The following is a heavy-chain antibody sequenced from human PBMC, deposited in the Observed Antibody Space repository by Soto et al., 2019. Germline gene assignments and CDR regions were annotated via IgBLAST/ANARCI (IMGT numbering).Heavy chain of an antibody. V-gene: IGHV3-30*18. J-gene: IGHJ3*02. CDR1: GFRFSDHY. CDR2: LSYDRSHE. Sequence: PGGSLRLSCATSGFRFSDHYMDWVRQAPGKGLEWVTLLSYDRSHEYYADSVKGRFTISRDNSKSTLYLQMNSLRADDTAVYYCAKVGGSSSWYQMAFDIWGQGTMVTVSS. CDR3: AKVGGSSSWYQMAFDI. D-gene: IGHD6-13*01.